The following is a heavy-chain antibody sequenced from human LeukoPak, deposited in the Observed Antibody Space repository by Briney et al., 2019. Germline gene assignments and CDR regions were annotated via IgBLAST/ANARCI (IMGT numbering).Heavy chain of an antibody. CDR2: INPSAGGT. V-gene: IGHV1-46*01. CDR3: ARDASPHGGNAFDF. D-gene: IGHD4-23*01. Sequence: ASVKVSCKASGYTFSNHYIQWVRQAPGQGLEWMGIINPSAGGTIDAQKFQGRVTMTRDMSASTVYMELSSLRPDDTAVYYCARDASPHGGNAFDFWGQGTLVTVSS. CDR1: GYTFSNHY. J-gene: IGHJ4*02.